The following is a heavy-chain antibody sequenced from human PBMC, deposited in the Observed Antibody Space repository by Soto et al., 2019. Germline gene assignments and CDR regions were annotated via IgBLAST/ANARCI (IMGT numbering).Heavy chain of an antibody. CDR3: ARVLGNDAFDI. Sequence: SETLSLTCGVSGGSISGSNWWSWVRQPPGKGLEWIGEIYHSGSTNYNPSLKSRVTISVDKSKNQFSLKLSSVTAADTAVYYCARVLGNDAFDIWGQGTMVTVSS. V-gene: IGHV4-4*02. D-gene: IGHD1-26*01. J-gene: IGHJ3*02. CDR1: GGSISGSNW. CDR2: IYHSGST.